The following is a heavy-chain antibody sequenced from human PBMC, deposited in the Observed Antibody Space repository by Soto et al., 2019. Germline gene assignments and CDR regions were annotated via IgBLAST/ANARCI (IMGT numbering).Heavy chain of an antibody. J-gene: IGHJ3*02. CDR3: ARDSYYYDSSGYPTSRLNAFDI. D-gene: IGHD3-22*01. CDR2: IYYSGST. Sequence: PSETLSLTCTVSGGSISSYYWSWIRQPPGKGLEWIGYIYYSGSTNYNPSLKSRVTISVDTSKNQFSLKLSSVTAADTAVYYCARDSYYYDSSGYPTSRLNAFDIWGQGTMVTVSS. V-gene: IGHV4-59*01. CDR1: GGSISSYY.